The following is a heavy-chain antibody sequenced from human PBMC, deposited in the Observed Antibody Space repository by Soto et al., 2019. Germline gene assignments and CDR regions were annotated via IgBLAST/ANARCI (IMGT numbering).Heavy chain of an antibody. D-gene: IGHD1-1*01. V-gene: IGHV4-31*03. J-gene: IGHJ5*02. CDR1: GGSIRNGNYY. CDR2: IYYIGTT. Sequence: QVQLQESGPGLVKVSQTLSLTCTVSGGSIRNGNYYWSWIRQLPGKGLEWIGNIYYIGTTSYNPSLKSRVIISIDTSKNQFSLELTSVLAADTAVYYCAKNETTRPWFDPWGQGTLVTVSS. CDR3: AKNETTRPWFDP.